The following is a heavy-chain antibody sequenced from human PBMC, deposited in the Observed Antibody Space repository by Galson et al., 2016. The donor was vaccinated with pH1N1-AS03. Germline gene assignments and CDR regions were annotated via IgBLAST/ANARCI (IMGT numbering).Heavy chain of an antibody. V-gene: IGHV3-48*01. CDR1: GFKFGDFA. CDR2: ASSSSSRI. D-gene: IGHD4-17*01. J-gene: IGHJ2*01. CDR3: ARFPTHRHWSFDV. Sequence: SLRLSCAASGFKFGDFAMNWVRQVPGKGLEWVAYASSSSSRIEYAESVKGRFTISRDNAKKPLFLQMNSLRVDDTAIYYCARFPTHRHWSFDVWGRGTLVTVSS.